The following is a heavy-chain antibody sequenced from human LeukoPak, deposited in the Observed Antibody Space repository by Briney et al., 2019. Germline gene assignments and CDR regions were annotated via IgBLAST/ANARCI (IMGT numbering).Heavy chain of an antibody. CDR1: GFTFNSYA. CDR2: IFGSGGSP. CDR3: GKTTVGYSSGRYPGWPVDY. J-gene: IGHJ4*02. D-gene: IGHD2-15*01. Sequence: PGGSLRLSCAASGFTFNSYATYWVRQAPGKGLEWISGIFGSGGSPHYADSVKGRFTISRDNSQNTVYLQLDSLRVEDTALYYCGKTTVGYSSGRYPGWPVDYWGQGALVTVSS. V-gene: IGHV3-23*01.